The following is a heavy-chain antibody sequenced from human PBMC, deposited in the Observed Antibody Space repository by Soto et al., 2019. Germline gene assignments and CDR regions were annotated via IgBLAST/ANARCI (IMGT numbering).Heavy chain of an antibody. CDR2: INPNSGGT. CDR3: ARDHDYVWGSYRFPMDV. CDR1: GYTFTGHY. D-gene: IGHD3-16*02. Sequence: QVQLVQPGAEVKKPGASVKVSCKASGYTFTGHYMHWVRQAPGQGLEWMGWINPNSGGTNYAQKFKGWVTMTRDTSISTAYMELSRLRSDDTAVYYCARDHDYVWGSYRFPMDVWGQGATVTVSS. V-gene: IGHV1-2*04. J-gene: IGHJ6*02.